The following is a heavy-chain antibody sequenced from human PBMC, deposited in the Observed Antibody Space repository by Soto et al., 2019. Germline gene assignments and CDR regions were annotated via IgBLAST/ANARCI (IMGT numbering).Heavy chain of an antibody. Sequence: LSLTCTVSFSSILNGDYYWFWIRQPPGKGLEWIGYIYYSGKNYNNPSLKSRVAISIDTSKNQFSLKVNSVTAADKAVYFCARDFSSPWRQSLGPASVVLAICGRGTLVTVS. CDR1: FSSILNGDYY. V-gene: IGHV4-30-4*01. J-gene: IGHJ3*02. CDR2: IYYSGKN. CDR3: ARDFSSPWRQSLGPASVVLAI. D-gene: IGHD3-10*02.